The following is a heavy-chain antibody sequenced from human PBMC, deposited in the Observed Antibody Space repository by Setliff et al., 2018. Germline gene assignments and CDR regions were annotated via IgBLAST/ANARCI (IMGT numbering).Heavy chain of an antibody. J-gene: IGHJ6*02. CDR3: ARVGSSSWLHPDVYYYYGMDV. CDR2: ISAYNGNT. Sequence: GASVKVSCKASGYTFTSYGFSWVRQAPGQGLEWMGWISAYNGNTNYAQKLQGRVTMTTDTSTSTAYMELRSLRSDDTAVYYCARVGSSSWLHPDVYYYYGMDVWGQGTTVTVSS. V-gene: IGHV1-18*01. CDR1: GYTFTSYG. D-gene: IGHD6-13*01.